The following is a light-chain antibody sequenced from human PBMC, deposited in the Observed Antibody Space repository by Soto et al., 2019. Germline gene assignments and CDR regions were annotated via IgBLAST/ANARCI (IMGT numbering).Light chain of an antibody. CDR2: DVS. CDR1: SSDVGGYNY. CDR3: CSYAGSYTYV. V-gene: IGLV2-11*01. J-gene: IGLJ1*01. Sequence: QSALTQPRSVSGSPGQSVTIYITGTSSDVGGYNYVSWYQQHPGKAPKLMSYDVSKRPSVVPDRFSGSKSGNTASLTISGLQAEDEADYYCCSYAGSYTYVFGTGTKLTVL.